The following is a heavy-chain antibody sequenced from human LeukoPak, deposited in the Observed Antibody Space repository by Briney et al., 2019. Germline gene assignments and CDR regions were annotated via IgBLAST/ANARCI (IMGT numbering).Heavy chain of an antibody. CDR3: ARDRKWLSDFDY. CDR1: GYTFTSYY. D-gene: IGHD3-22*01. CDR2: ISAYNGNT. J-gene: IGHJ4*02. Sequence: ASVKVSCKASGYTFTSYYMHWVRQAPGQGLEWMGWISAYNGNTNYAQKLQGRVTMTTDTSTSTAYMELRSLRSDDTAVYYCARDRKWLSDFDYWGQGTLVTVSS. V-gene: IGHV1-18*04.